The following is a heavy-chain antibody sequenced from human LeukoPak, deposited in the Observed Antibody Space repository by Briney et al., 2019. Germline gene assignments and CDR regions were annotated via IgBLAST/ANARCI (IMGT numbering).Heavy chain of an antibody. Sequence: GGSLRLSCAASGFTFINAWMSWVRQAPGKGLEWVGRIKSKTDGGTTDYAAPVKGRFTISRDDSINTLYLQMNSLKTEDTAVYYCVTGYSSWYFDYWGQGTLVTVSS. CDR3: VTGYSSWYFDY. J-gene: IGHJ4*02. V-gene: IGHV3-15*01. D-gene: IGHD3-9*01. CDR2: IKSKTDGGTT. CDR1: GFTFINAW.